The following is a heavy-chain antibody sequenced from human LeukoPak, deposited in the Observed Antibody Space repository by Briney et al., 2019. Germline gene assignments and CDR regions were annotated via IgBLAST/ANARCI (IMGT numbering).Heavy chain of an antibody. CDR2: INRDGSST. CDR1: GIIFSNYW. Sequence: GGSLRLSCAASGIIFSNYWMHWVRHAPGKGLVWVSRINRDGSSTSYADSVKGRFTISRDNAKNTLYLQMNSLRAEDTAVYYCAREYSSSGYYYYYYMDVWGKGPTVTVSS. CDR3: AREYSSSGYYYYYYMDV. V-gene: IGHV3-74*01. D-gene: IGHD6-6*01. J-gene: IGHJ6*03.